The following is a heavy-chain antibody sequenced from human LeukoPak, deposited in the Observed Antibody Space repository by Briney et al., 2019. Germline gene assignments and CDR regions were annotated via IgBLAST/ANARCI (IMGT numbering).Heavy chain of an antibody. CDR2: ISSSGSTM. D-gene: IGHD5-24*01. J-gene: IGHJ3*02. CDR1: GFIFSDYY. V-gene: IGHV3-11*04. Sequence: GGSLRLSCAASGFIFSDYYMSWIRQAPGKGLEWVSYISSSGSTMYYADSVKGRFTISRDNAKNSLYLQMNSLRAEDTAVYYCARDQVYPRDGYSAGAFDIWGQGTMVTVSS. CDR3: ARDQVYPRDGYSAGAFDI.